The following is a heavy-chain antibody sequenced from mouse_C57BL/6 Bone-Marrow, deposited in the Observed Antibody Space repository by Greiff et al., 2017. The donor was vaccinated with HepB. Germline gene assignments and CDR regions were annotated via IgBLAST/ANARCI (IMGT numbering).Heavy chain of an antibody. V-gene: IGHV1-81*01. CDR2: IYPRSGNT. D-gene: IGHD2-12*01. Sequence: QVHVKQSGAELARPGASVKLSCKASGYTFTSYGISWVKQRTGQGLEWIGEIYPRSGNTYYNEKFKGKATLTADKSSSTAYMELRSLTSEDSAVYFCARAGYYNFAYWGQGTLVTVSA. CDR1: GYTFTSYG. J-gene: IGHJ3*01. CDR3: ARAGYYNFAY.